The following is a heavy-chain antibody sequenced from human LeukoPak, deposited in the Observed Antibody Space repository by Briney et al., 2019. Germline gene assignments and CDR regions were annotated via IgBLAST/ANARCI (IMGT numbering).Heavy chain of an antibody. CDR2: ISSSSSNI. J-gene: IGHJ6*02. V-gene: IGHV3-21*01. CDR1: GFTFSSYS. CDR3: ARDQTPVFIMIPVGGMDV. D-gene: IGHD3-16*01. Sequence: GGSLRLSCAASGFTFSSYSMNWVRQAPGKGLEWVSSISSSSSNIYYADSVKGRFTISRDNAKNSLYLQMNRLRAEATAVYYCARDQTPVFIMIPVGGMDVRGQGATATDSS.